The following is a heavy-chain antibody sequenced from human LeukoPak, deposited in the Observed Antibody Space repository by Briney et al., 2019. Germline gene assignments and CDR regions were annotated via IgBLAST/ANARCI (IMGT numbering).Heavy chain of an antibody. CDR2: ISSSSSYI. CDR3: ATSRGPFSGSYLFSY. D-gene: IGHD1-26*01. Sequence: GGSLRLSCAASGFTFGSYSMNWVRQAPGKGLEWVSSISSSSSYIYYADSVKGRFTISRDNAKNSLYLQMNSLRAEDTAVYYCATSRGPFSGSYLFSYWGQGTLVTVSS. CDR1: GFTFGSYS. V-gene: IGHV3-21*01. J-gene: IGHJ4*02.